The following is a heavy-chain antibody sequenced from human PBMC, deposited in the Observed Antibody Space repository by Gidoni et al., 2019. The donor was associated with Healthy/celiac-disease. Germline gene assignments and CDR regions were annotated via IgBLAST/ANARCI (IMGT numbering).Heavy chain of an antibody. CDR1: GYTFTSYG. Sequence: QVQLVQSDAEVKKPGASVKVSCKASGYTFTSYGISWVRQAPGQGLEWMGWISAYNGNTNYAQKLQGRVTMTTDTSTSTAYMELRSLRSDDTAVYYCARFHPGSGRTAADASFDYWGQGTLVTVSS. CDR3: ARFHPGSGRTAADASFDY. J-gene: IGHJ4*02. V-gene: IGHV1-18*01. CDR2: ISAYNGNT. D-gene: IGHD6-13*01.